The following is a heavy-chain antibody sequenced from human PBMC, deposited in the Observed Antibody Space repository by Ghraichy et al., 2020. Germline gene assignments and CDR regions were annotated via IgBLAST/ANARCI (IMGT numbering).Heavy chain of an antibody. CDR2: MYYSGST. Sequence: SQTLSLTCTVSGGSISSSNYYWGWIRQPPGKGLEWIGSMYYSGSTYYNPSLQSRVTISVDTSKNQFALRLSSVTATDSAVYYCAREDIVIVPAAVRPSSNYYYGMYVWVRGTTVNVS. D-gene: IGHD2-2*01. J-gene: IGHJ6*02. CDR1: GGSISSSNYY. CDR3: AREDIVIVPAAVRPSSNYYYGMYV. V-gene: IGHV4-39*01.